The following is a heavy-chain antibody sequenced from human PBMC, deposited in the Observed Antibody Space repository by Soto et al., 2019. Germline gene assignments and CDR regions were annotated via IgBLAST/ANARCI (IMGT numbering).Heavy chain of an antibody. D-gene: IGHD3-10*01. Sequence: PGGSLRLSCAASGFTFNNYAMGWVHQAPGKGLEWVSVISDDSRTKYYADSVKGRFTISRDNSKNTLSLQMNSLRGEDTAVYYCAREEYGSDYWGQGTQVTVSS. CDR3: AREEYGSDY. CDR2: ISDDSRTK. CDR1: GFTFNNYA. V-gene: IGHV3-30*19. J-gene: IGHJ4*02.